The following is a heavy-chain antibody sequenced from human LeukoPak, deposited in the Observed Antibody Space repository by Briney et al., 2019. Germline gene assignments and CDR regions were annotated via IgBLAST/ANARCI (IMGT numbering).Heavy chain of an antibody. CDR3: ARGDAWGFHAFDT. Sequence: ASVKVSCEASGYTFTIYDINWVRQATGQGLEWMGWMHSNTGNTGYAQKFQGRVTMTRNTSISTAYMELTSLRSEDTAVYYCARGDAWGFHAFDTWGQGTIVTVSS. CDR1: GYTFTIYD. V-gene: IGHV1-8*01. J-gene: IGHJ3*02. CDR2: MHSNTGNT. D-gene: IGHD7-27*01.